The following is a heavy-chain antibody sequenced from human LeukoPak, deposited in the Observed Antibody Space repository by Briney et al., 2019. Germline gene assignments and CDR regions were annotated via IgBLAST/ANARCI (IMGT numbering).Heavy chain of an antibody. D-gene: IGHD1-26*01. CDR1: GFTFSNAW. CDR2: IKSKTDGGTT. CDR3: TTLAWELLPIDY. J-gene: IGHJ4*02. Sequence: GGSLRLSCAASGFTFSNAWMSWVRQAPGKGLEWVGRIKSKTDGGTTDYAAPVKGRFTISRDDSKNTLYLQMNSLKTEDTAVYYCTTLAWELLPIDYWGQGTLVTVSS. V-gene: IGHV3-15*01.